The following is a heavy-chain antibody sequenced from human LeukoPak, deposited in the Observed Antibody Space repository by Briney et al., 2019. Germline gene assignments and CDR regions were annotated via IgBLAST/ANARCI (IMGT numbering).Heavy chain of an antibody. CDR2: ISAYNGHT. CDR3: ARDWGVGATHHFDY. Sequence: ASVKVSCKTSGYTFTSYSISWVRQAPGQGLEWIGWISAYNGHTNYAEKVQGRVTMTTDTSTTTAYMELRSLRSDDTAVYYCARDWGVGATHHFDYWGQGTLVTVSS. V-gene: IGHV1-18*01. D-gene: IGHD1-26*01. J-gene: IGHJ4*02. CDR1: GYTFTSYS.